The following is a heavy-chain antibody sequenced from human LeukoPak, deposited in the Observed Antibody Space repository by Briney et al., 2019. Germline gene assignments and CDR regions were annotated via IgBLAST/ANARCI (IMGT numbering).Heavy chain of an antibody. CDR1: GGSFSGYY. J-gene: IGHJ4*02. CDR3: AKGSRFYSSSWYRVVFYFDY. CDR2: INHSGST. Sequence: PSETLSLTCAVYGGSFSGYYWSWIRQPPGKGLEWIGEINHSGSTYYNPSLKSRVTISVDTSKNQFSLKLSSVTAADTAVYYCAKGSRFYSSSWYRVVFYFDYWGQGTLVTVSS. D-gene: IGHD6-13*01. V-gene: IGHV4-34*01.